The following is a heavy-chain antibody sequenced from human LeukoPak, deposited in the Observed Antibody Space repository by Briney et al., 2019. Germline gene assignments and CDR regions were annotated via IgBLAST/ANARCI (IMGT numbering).Heavy chain of an antibody. J-gene: IGHJ4*02. V-gene: IGHV3-48*01. CDR1: KFTFSTYN. CDR3: ARGPAKIAAAGRRIDY. D-gene: IGHD6-13*01. Sequence: GGSLRLSCTASKFTFSTYNLNWVRQAPGKGLEWISYISSGSNTIYYADSVKGRFTISRDNAKNSLYLQMNSLRAEDTAVYYCARGPAKIAAAGRRIDYWGQGTLVTVSS. CDR2: ISSGSNTI.